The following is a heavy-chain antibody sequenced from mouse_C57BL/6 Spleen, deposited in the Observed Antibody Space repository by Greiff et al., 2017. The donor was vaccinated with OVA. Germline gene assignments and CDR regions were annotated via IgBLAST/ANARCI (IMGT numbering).Heavy chain of an antibody. CDR3: ARGGIYSFDV. D-gene: IGHD1-1*02. CDR2: IYPNTGGN. CDR1: GYTFTDYY. J-gene: IGHJ1*03. V-gene: IGHV1-34*01. Sequence: VQLKESGPELVKPGASVKMSCKASGYTFTDYYMHWVKQSHGKSLEWIGYIYPNTGGNGYNQKFTGKATLTVDKSSSTADMELRSLTSEDSAVYYCARGGIYSFDVWGTGTTVTVSS.